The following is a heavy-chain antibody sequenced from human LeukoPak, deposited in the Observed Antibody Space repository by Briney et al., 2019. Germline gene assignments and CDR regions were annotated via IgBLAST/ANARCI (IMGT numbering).Heavy chain of an antibody. CDR2: INHSGST. CDR1: GGSFSGYY. Sequence: SETLSLTCAVYGGSFSGYYWSWIRQPPGKGLEWIGEINHSGSTNYNPSLKSRVTISVDTSKNQFSLKLSSVTAADTAVYYCARECCSGGSCYSNWFDPWGQGTLVTVSS. V-gene: IGHV4-34*01. CDR3: ARECCSGGSCYSNWFDP. J-gene: IGHJ5*02. D-gene: IGHD2-15*01.